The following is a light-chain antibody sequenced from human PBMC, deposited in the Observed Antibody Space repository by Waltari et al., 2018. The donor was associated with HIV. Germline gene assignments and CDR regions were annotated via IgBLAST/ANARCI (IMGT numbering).Light chain of an antibody. CDR1: QSVNNN. Sequence: EIVMTQSPATLSVSPGERATLSCRASQSVNNNLAWYQQKPGQAPRLLIYGASTRATGIPARFSGRGSGTEFTLTISSLQSEDFAVYYCQQYNNWPPWTFGQGTKVEIK. CDR2: GAS. V-gene: IGKV3-15*01. J-gene: IGKJ1*01. CDR3: QQYNNWPPWT.